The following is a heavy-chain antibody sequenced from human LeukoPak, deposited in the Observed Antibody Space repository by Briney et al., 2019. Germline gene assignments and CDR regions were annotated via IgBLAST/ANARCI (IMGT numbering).Heavy chain of an antibody. CDR2: INPGNGDT. V-gene: IGHV1-3*03. Sequence: ASVKVSCKTSGYSFTSQDMHWVRQAPGQSLEWMGCINPGNGDTKYSQDFQGRVTITRDTSATTAYMELSSLRSEDTAVYYCARGSGWYSRFRYFDLWGRGTLVTVSS. CDR1: GYSFTSQD. CDR3: ARGSGWYSRFRYFDL. J-gene: IGHJ2*01. D-gene: IGHD6-19*01.